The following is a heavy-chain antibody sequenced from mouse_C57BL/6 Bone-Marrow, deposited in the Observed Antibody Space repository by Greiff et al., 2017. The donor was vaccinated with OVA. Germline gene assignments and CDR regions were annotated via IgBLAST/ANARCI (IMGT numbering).Heavy chain of an antibody. D-gene: IGHD2-5*01. CDR2: ISGGGGNT. CDR1: GFTFSSYT. J-gene: IGHJ3*01. CDR3: GRRDSNEWFAY. V-gene: IGHV5-9*01. Sequence: DVKLVESGGGLVKPGGSLKLSCAASGFTFSSYTMSWVRQTPEKRLEWVATISGGGGNTYYPDSVKGRFTISRDNATNTMYLQMSSLRSEDTALYYCGRRDSNEWFAYWGQGTLVTVSA.